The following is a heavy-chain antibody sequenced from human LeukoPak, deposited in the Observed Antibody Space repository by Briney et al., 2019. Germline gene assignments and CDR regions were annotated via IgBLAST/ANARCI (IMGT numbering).Heavy chain of an antibody. CDR3: ARVAAPYYYYYYMDV. CDR2: ISSSSSYI. CDR1: GFTFSSYS. J-gene: IGHJ6*03. V-gene: IGHV3-21*01. Sequence: GGSLRLSCAASGFTFSSYSMNWVRQAPGKGLEWVSSISSSSSYIYYADSVKGRFTISRDNAKNSLYLQMNSLRAEDAAVYYCARVAAPYYYYYYMDVWGKGTTVTVSS. D-gene: IGHD6-6*01.